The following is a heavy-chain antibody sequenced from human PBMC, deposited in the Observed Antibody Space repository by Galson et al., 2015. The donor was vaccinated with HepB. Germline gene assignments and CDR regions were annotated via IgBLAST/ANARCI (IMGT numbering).Heavy chain of an antibody. CDR3: ARDFGGTSGYFDD. V-gene: IGHV3-21*01. D-gene: IGHD2-15*01. CDR1: GFTFSNYN. J-gene: IGHJ4*02. Sequence: SLRLSCAASGFTFSNYNFNWVRQTPGKGPEWVASISSRSTYIYYADSIKGSFTISRYNSKNSLFLQMESLTAEDTAFYYCARDFGGTSGYFDDLGQGTQGTVSA. CDR2: ISSRSTYI.